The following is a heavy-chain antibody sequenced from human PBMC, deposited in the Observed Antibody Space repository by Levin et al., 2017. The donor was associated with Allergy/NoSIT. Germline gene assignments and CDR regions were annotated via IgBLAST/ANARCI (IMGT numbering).Heavy chain of an antibody. Sequence: SQTLSLTCGISGDSVSSNSAAWNWIRQSPSRGLEWLGRTYYRSRWTSNYATSVKSRININADTSKNQFSLQLNSVTPEDTAVYYCARDYCSGGSCNWPFDLWGRGTLITVSS. D-gene: IGHD2-15*01. CDR2: TYYRSRWTS. V-gene: IGHV6-1*01. J-gene: IGHJ2*01. CDR1: GDSVSSNSAA. CDR3: ARDYCSGGSCNWPFDL.